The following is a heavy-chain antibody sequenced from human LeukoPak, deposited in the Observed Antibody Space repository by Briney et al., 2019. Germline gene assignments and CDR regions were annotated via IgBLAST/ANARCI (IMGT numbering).Heavy chain of an antibody. Sequence: PGGSLRLSCAASGFTFSNAWMSWVRQAPGKGLEWVGRIKSKTDGGTTDYAAPVKGRFTISRDDSKNTLYLQMNSLKTEDTAVYYCTTDLAYCGGDCYFFADYWGQGTLVTVSS. J-gene: IGHJ4*02. CDR3: TTDLAYCGGDCYFFADY. D-gene: IGHD2-21*02. CDR1: GFTFSNAW. V-gene: IGHV3-15*01. CDR2: IKSKTDGGTT.